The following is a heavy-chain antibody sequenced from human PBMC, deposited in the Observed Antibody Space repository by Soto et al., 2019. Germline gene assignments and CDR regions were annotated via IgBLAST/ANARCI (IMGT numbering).Heavy chain of an antibody. CDR3: AHKGPEDWPLDY. CDR1: VFSLSTSGVG. D-gene: IGHD3-9*01. CDR2: IYWDDSK. Sequence: QITLKESGPTLVRPTQTHTLICAFSVFSLSTSGVGVGWIRQPPGKALEWLAVIYWDDSKHYSPSLRSRLTITKDTSKNQVVLTMTNMDPMDTGTYYCAHKGPEDWPLDYWGQGTLVTVSS. V-gene: IGHV2-5*02. J-gene: IGHJ4*02.